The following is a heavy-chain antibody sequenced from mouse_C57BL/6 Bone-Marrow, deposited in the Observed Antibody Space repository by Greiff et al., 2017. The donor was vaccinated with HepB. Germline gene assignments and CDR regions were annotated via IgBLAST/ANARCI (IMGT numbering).Heavy chain of an antibody. CDR2: GQGLDWIG. Sequence: VQLQQPGPELARPWASVKISCQAFYTFSRRVHFAIRDTNYWMQWVKQSPGQGLDWIGATYPGTGDTSYNQKFKGKATLTADKSSSTAYMQLSTLASEDSAGYYCASITAVGDGYFDVWGTGTSVTVSS. CDR3: SEDSAGYYCASITAVGDGYFDV. CDR1: YTFSRRVH. J-gene: IGHJ1*03. V-gene: IGHV1-87*01. D-gene: IGHD1-1*01.